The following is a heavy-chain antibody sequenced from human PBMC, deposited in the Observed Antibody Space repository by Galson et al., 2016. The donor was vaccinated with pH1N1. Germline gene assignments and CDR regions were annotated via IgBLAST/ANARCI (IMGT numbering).Heavy chain of an antibody. J-gene: IGHJ5*02. Sequence: TRSLTCTVSGGSISSGGYYWSWIRQPAGKGLEWIGRIDTSGSTNYNPSLKSRVTIAVDTSTHQFPLRLSSVTAAVTAVYYCARDVDFGELGKWFYPWGQGILVTVSS. CDR3: ARDVDFGELGKWFYP. CDR2: IDTSGST. D-gene: IGHD3-10*01. CDR1: GGSISSGGYY. V-gene: IGHV4-61*02.